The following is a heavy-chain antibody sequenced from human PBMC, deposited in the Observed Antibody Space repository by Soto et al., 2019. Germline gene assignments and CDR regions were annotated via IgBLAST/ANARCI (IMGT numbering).Heavy chain of an antibody. D-gene: IGHD2-2*01. Sequence: GGSLRLSCAASGFTFSSYAMHWVRQAPGKGLEWVAVISYDGSNKYYADSVKGRFTISRDNSKNTLYLQMNSLRAEDTAVYYCARDRAHIVVVPAKNYYYGMDVWGQGTTVTVSS. CDR1: GFTFSSYA. CDR3: ARDRAHIVVVPAKNYYYGMDV. V-gene: IGHV3-30-3*01. CDR2: ISYDGSNK. J-gene: IGHJ6*02.